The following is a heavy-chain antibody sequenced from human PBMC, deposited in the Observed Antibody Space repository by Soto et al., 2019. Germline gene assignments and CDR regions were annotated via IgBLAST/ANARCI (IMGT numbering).Heavy chain of an antibody. CDR2: IWYDGSNK. D-gene: IGHD3-16*01. V-gene: IGHV3-33*01. CDR3: ASGGSADLYYYYYYVDV. J-gene: IGHJ6*03. CDR1: GFTFSSYG. Sequence: GGSLRLSCAASGFTFSSYGMHWVRQAPGKGLEWVAVIWYDGSNKYYADSVKGRFTISRDNSKNTLYLQMNSLRAEDTAVYYCASGGSADLYYYYYYVDVWGKGTTVTVSS.